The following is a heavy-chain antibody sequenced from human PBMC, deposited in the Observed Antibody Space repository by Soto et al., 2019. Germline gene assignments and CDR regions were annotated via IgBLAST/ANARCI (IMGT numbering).Heavy chain of an antibody. CDR3: AKAWDFWSGYSY. Sequence: PGGSLRLSCAASGFTFSSYAMSWVRQAPGKGLEWVSAISGSGGSTYYADSVKGRFTISRDNSKNTLYLQMNSPRAEDTAVYYCAKAWDFWSGYSYWGQGTLVTVSS. J-gene: IGHJ4*02. CDR1: GFTFSSYA. CDR2: ISGSGGST. D-gene: IGHD3-3*01. V-gene: IGHV3-23*01.